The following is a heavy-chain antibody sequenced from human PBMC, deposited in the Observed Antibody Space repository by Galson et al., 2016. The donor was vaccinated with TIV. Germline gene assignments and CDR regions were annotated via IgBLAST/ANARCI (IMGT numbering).Heavy chain of an antibody. CDR1: GYNFRVYY. V-gene: IGHV1-2*02. Sequence: SVKVSCKASGYNFRVYYVHWVRQAPGHGLGWVGWIDPNTGATSYAQKFQGRVTMTRDTSIGTAYMEVSSLRSDDTAIYYCARILRAVVFDYWGQGTLVTVSS. CDR2: IDPNTGAT. D-gene: IGHD4-23*01. J-gene: IGHJ4*02. CDR3: ARILRAVVFDY.